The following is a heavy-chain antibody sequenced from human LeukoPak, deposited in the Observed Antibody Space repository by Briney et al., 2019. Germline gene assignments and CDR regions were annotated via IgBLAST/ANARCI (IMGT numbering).Heavy chain of an antibody. CDR1: GYTFTGYY. CDR3: ARSPHILTGENFDY. CDR2: INPNSGGT. D-gene: IGHD3-9*01. Sequence: VASVKVSCKASGYTFTGYYMHWVRQAPGQGLEWMGWINPNSGGTNYAQKFQGRVTITRDTSISTAYMKLSRLRSDDTAVFYCARSPHILTGENFDYWGQGTLVTVSS. V-gene: IGHV1-2*02. J-gene: IGHJ4*02.